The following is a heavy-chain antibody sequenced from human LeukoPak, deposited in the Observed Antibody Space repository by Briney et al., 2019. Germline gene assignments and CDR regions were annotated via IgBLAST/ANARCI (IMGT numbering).Heavy chain of an antibody. D-gene: IGHD2-2*01. J-gene: IGHJ5*02. CDR2: IYHSGST. CDR3: ASNLVNLPAAMTWFDP. CDR1: GYSISSGYY. V-gene: IGHV4-38-2*02. Sequence: SETLSLTCTVSGYSISSGYYWGWIRQPPGKGLEWIGTIYHSGSTYYNPSLKSRVTISVDTSKNQFSLKLSSVTAADTAVYYCASNLVNLPAAMTWFDPWGQGTLVTVSS.